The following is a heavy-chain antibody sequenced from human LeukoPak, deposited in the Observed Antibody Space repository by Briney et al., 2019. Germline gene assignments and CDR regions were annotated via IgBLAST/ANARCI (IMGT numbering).Heavy chain of an antibody. CDR1: GGSISSYY. CDR3: ARVPKGYCSSNSCFGVGGYYNYMDD. D-gene: IGHD2-2*01. J-gene: IGHJ6*03. Sequence: PSETLSLTCTVSGGSISSYYWTWIRQPPGKGLEWIGYIYYSGSTNYNPSLKSRVTISVDTSKNQFSLKLSSVTAADTAVYYCARVPKGYCSSNSCFGVGGYYNYMDDWGKGTPVTVSS. CDR2: IYYSGST. V-gene: IGHV4-59*01.